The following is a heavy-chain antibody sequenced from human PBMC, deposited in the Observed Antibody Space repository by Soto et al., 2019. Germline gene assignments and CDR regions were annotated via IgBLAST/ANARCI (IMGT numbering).Heavy chain of an antibody. D-gene: IGHD6-6*01. CDR2: IIPIFGIA. CDR1: GGTFSSYT. J-gene: IGHJ3*02. V-gene: IGHV1-69*08. Sequence: QVQLVQSGAEVKKPGSSVKVSCKASGGTFSSYTISWVRQAPGQGLEWMGRIIPIFGIANYAQKFQGRVTITADKYTSTAYMELSSLGSQDTAVYYCARDQIVLSIAARQAFDIWGQGTIVTVSS. CDR3: ARDQIVLSIAARQAFDI.